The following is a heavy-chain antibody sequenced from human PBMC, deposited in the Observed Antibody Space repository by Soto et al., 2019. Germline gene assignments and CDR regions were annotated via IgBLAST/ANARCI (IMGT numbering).Heavy chain of an antibody. CDR1: GYTFTSYG. CDR2: ISAYNGNT. J-gene: IGHJ6*02. D-gene: IGHD3-10*01. Sequence: ASVKVYCNASGYTFTSYGISWVRQAPRQGLEWMGWISAYNGNTNYAQKLQGRVTMTTDTSTSTAYMELRSLRSDDTAVYYCARVGVRGVITYYYYYGMDVWGQGTTVTVSS. V-gene: IGHV1-18*01. CDR3: ARVGVRGVITYYYYYGMDV.